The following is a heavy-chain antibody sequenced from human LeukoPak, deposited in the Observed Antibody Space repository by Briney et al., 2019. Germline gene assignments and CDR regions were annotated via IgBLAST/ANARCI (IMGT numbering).Heavy chain of an antibody. CDR2: ISAGKGNT. V-gene: IGHV3-23*01. D-gene: IGHD3-22*01. CDR3: ARGGRDSSGYSQPYYFDY. Sequence: GGSLRLSCAASAFTLSTYAMSWVRQAPGKGLEWVSGISAGKGNTYYADSVKGRFIISRDNSKNTLYLQMNSLRAEDTAVYYCARGGRDSSGYSQPYYFDYWGQGTLVTVSS. J-gene: IGHJ4*02. CDR1: AFTLSTYA.